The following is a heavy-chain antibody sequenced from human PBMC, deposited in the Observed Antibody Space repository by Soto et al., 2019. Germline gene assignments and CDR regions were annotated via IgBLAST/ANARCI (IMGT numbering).Heavy chain of an antibody. J-gene: IGHJ6*03. Sequence: EVQLVESGGGLVQPGGSLRLSCAASGFTFSSYAMHWVRQAPGKGLEYVSAISSNGGSTYYANSVKGRFTISRDNSKNTLYLQMGSLRAEDMAVYYCARQGLETIYYYYMDVWGKGTTVTVSS. CDR2: ISSNGGST. D-gene: IGHD1-1*01. V-gene: IGHV3-64*01. CDR1: GFTFSSYA. CDR3: ARQGLETIYYYYMDV.